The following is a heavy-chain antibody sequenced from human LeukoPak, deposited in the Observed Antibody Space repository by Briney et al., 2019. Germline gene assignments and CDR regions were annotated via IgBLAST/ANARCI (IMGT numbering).Heavy chain of an antibody. Sequence: GASVKVSCKASGYTFTSYDINWVRQATGQGLEWMGWMNPNSGNTGYAQKFQGRVTITRNTSISTAYMELSSLRSEDTAVYYCARVRCSSTSCRHDAFDIWGQGTMVTVSS. V-gene: IGHV1-8*03. D-gene: IGHD2-2*01. CDR3: ARVRCSSTSCRHDAFDI. J-gene: IGHJ3*02. CDR1: GYTFTSYD. CDR2: MNPNSGNT.